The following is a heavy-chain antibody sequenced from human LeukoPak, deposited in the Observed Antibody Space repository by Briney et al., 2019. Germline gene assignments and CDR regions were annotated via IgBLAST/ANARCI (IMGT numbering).Heavy chain of an antibody. CDR1: GGSISSSNW. Sequence: PSETLSLTCAVSGGSISSSNWWSWVRQPPGKGLEWIGEIYHSGSTNYNPSLKSRVTISVDKSKNQFSLKLSSVTAADTAVYYCARALSGHSSGWYKRGTYYFDYWGQGTLVTVSS. V-gene: IGHV4-4*02. CDR2: IYHSGST. CDR3: ARALSGHSSGWYKRGTYYFDY. D-gene: IGHD6-19*01. J-gene: IGHJ4*02.